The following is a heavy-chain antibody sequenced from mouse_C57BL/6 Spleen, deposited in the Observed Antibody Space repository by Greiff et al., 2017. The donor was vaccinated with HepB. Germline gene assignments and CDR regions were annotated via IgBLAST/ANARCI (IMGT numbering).Heavy chain of an antibody. J-gene: IGHJ3*01. V-gene: IGHV1-82*01. CDR2: ISPGDGDT. Sequence: QVQLKESGPELVKPGASVKISCKASGYAFSSSWMNWVKQRPGKGLEWIGRISPGDGDTNYNGKFKGKATLTADKSSSTAYMQLSSLTSEDSAVYFCARDEYDGAWFAYWGQGTLVTGSA. CDR3: ARDEYDGAWFAY. D-gene: IGHD2-14*01. CDR1: GYAFSSSW.